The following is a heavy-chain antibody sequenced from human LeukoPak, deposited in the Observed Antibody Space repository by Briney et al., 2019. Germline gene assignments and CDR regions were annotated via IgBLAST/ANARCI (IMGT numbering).Heavy chain of an antibody. J-gene: IGHJ4*02. CDR3: ARATRGTRKYYFDY. CDR1: GYTFTSYD. V-gene: IGHV1-8*01. CDR2: MNPNSGNT. Sequence: ASVKVSCKASGYTFTSYDINWVRQATGQGLEWMGWMNPNSGNTGYAQKFQGRVTMTRNTSISTAYMELSSLRSEDTAVYYCARATRGTRKYYFDYWGQGTLVTVSS. D-gene: IGHD1-26*01.